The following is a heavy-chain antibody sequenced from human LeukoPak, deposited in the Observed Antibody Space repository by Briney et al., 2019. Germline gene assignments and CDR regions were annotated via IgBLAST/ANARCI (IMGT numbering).Heavy chain of an antibody. J-gene: IGHJ4*02. V-gene: IGHV3-23*01. CDR1: GFTFSSYG. CDR2: ISGSGGNT. CDR3: ARESASAPPFDY. Sequence: GGSLRLSCAASGFTFSSYGISWVRQAPGKGLEWVSSISGSGGNTYYADSVKGRFTISRDNAKNSLYLQMNSLRAEDTAVYYCARESASAPPFDYWGQGTLVTVSS.